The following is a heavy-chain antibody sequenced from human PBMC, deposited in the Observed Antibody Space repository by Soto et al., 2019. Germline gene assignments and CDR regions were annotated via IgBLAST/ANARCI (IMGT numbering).Heavy chain of an antibody. D-gene: IGHD3-22*01. CDR1: GVSISSGDYY. CDR3: ARGPYYYDRSGYYYWFDP. J-gene: IGHJ5*02. CDR2: IYYSGST. V-gene: IGHV4-30-4*01. Sequence: QVQLQESGPGLVEPSQTLSLTCTVSGVSISSGDYYWSWIRQPPGRGLEWIGYIYYSGSTFYNPSLKSRVTISVDTSKNHFSLNLTSVTAADTAVYYCARGPYYYDRSGYYYWFDPWGQGTLVTVSS.